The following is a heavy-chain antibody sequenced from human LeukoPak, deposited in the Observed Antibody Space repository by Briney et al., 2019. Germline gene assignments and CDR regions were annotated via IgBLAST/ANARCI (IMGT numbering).Heavy chain of an antibody. CDR2: IYGGGDT. CDR1: GFIVSSNY. V-gene: IGHV3-53*01. CDR3: ARVVPGADFDY. J-gene: IGHJ4*02. D-gene: IGHD2-8*01. Sequence: GGSLRRSCAASGFIVSSNYMSWVRQAPGKGLEWVSIIYGGGDTYYAESVKGRFTISRDNSKNTLYLQMNSLRAEGTAVYFCARVVPGADFDYWGQGTLVTVSS.